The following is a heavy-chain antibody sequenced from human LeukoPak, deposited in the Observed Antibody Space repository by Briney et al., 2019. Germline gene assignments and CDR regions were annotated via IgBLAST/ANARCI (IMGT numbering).Heavy chain of an antibody. D-gene: IGHD3-16*02. Sequence: GASVKVSCKASGYTFTSYDINWVRQATGQGLEWMGWMNPNSGNTGYAQKFQGRVTMTRNTSISTAYMELSSLRSEGTAVYYCATGSRYTYYYYYGTDVWGQGTTVTVSS. CDR2: MNPNSGNT. CDR3: ATGSRYTYYYYYGTDV. V-gene: IGHV1-8*01. J-gene: IGHJ6*02. CDR1: GYTFTSYD.